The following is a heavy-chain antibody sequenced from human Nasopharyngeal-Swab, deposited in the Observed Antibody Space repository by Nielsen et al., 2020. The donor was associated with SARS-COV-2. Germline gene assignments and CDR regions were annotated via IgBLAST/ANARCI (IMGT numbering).Heavy chain of an antibody. CDR2: IYYSGRT. CDR3: AREGGYSSGWYSYPEVWFDP. V-gene: IGHV4-59*13. D-gene: IGHD6-19*01. J-gene: IGHJ5*02. Sequence: PGKGLEWIGYIYYSGRTNYNPSLKSRVTISVDTSKNQFSLKLSSVTAADTAVYYCAREGGYSSGWYSYPEVWFDPRGQGTLVTVSS.